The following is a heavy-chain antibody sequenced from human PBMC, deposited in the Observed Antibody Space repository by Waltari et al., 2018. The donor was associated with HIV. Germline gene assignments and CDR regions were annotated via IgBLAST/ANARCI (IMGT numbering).Heavy chain of an antibody. J-gene: IGHJ4*02. V-gene: IGHV1-18*01. Sequence: VRQAPGQGLEWMGWISAHNGNTNYAQNLQGRVTMTTDTSTNTAYMELRSLRSDDTAVYYCVRTYYYDSPREFDYWGQGTLVTVSS. CDR3: VRTYYYDSPREFDY. D-gene: IGHD3-22*01. CDR2: ISAHNGNT.